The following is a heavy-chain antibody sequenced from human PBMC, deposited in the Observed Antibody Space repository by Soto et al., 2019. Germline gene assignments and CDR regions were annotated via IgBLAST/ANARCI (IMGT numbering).Heavy chain of an antibody. CDR3: ARVYYGSGSTLYYGMDV. CDR2: ISSSGSTI. Sequence: GGSLRLSCAASGFTFSDYYMSWIRQAPGKGLEWVSYISSSGSTIYYADSVKGRFTISRDNAKDSVFLRMNSLRAEDTAVYYCARVYYGSGSTLYYGMDVWGQGTTVTVS. CDR1: GFTFSDYY. J-gene: IGHJ6*02. V-gene: IGHV3-11*04. D-gene: IGHD3-10*01.